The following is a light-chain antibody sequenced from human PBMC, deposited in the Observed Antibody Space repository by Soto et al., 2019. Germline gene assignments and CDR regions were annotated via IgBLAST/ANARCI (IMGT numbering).Light chain of an antibody. CDR3: SSYTRRSILDGV. CDR1: SSDVVGYNY. J-gene: IGLJ1*01. Sequence: QSVLTQPASVSGSPGQSITISCTGTSSDVVGYNYVSWYQQHPGKAPKLMIYDVSNRPSGVSNRFSGSKSGNTASLTISGLQAEDESYYYCSSYTRRSILDGVFGTGTNITVL. V-gene: IGLV2-14*01. CDR2: DVS.